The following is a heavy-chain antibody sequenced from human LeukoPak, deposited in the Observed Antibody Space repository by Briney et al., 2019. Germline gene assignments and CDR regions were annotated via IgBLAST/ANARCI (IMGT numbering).Heavy chain of an antibody. J-gene: IGHJ5*02. CDR1: GYSISSGYY. D-gene: IGHD2-8*01. CDR3: ARDLSMAGLGWFDP. V-gene: IGHV4-38-2*02. Sequence: SETLSLTCTVSGYSISSGYYWGWIRQPPGKGLEWIGSIYHSGSTYYNPSLKSRVTISVDTSKNQFSLKLSSVTAADTAVYYCARDLSMAGLGWFDPWGQGTLVTVSS. CDR2: IYHSGST.